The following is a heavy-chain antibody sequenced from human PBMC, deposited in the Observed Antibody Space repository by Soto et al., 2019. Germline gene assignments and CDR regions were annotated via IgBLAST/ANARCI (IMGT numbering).Heavy chain of an antibody. V-gene: IGHV1-8*01. CDR3: ARERTVAGNDY. CDR2: MNPNSANT. Sequence: QVQLVQSGAEVKKPGASVKVSCKASGYTFTSYDINWVRQATAQGLEWMGWMNPNSANTGYAQKFQGRVTMTRNTAISTAYKEPSSLRSEDTAVYYCARERTVAGNDYWGQGTLVTVSA. D-gene: IGHD6-19*01. CDR1: GYTFTSYD. J-gene: IGHJ4*02.